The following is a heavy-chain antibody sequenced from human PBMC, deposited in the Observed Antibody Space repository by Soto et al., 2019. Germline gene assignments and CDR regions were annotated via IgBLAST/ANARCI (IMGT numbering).Heavy chain of an antibody. CDR1: GITFSIYA. J-gene: IGHJ6*03. Sequence: EVQLLQSGGGLVQPGGSLRLSCSASGITFSIYAMSWVRQAPGRGLEWVSAISGRGDNTYYADSVEARFTISRDNSKKTLYLQMNSLRAEDTAIYWVVPSTILYMDVWGEGTTVTVSS. V-gene: IGHV3-23*01. CDR3: VPSTILYMDV. CDR2: ISGRGDNT. D-gene: IGHD2-2*01.